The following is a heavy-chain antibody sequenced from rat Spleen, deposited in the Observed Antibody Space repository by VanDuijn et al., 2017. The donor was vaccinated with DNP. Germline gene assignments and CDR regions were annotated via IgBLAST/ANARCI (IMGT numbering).Heavy chain of an antibody. J-gene: IGHJ4*01. CDR2: IWAVGNT. D-gene: IGHD4-3*01. V-gene: IGHV2-72*01. CDR1: GFSLTSNG. Sequence: QVQLKESGPGLMQPSETLSLTCTVSGFSLTSNGVGWVRQPLGKGLVWMGTIWAVGNTNYSSAVQSRLSISRDTSKSQVFLEMDSLQTDDTAIYFCTRSNSGYYVMDAWGQGASVTVSS. CDR3: TRSNSGYYVMDA.